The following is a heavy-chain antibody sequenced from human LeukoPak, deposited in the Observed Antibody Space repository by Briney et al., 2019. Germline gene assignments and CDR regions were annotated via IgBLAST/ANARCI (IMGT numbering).Heavy chain of an antibody. J-gene: IGHJ4*02. CDR3: AKESGALGAPLYDY. Sequence: GGSVRLSCVASGFIFRNYAMSWVRQAPGEGLEWVSGISDNGGGTYYADSVKGRFTISRDNSKNMLYLQMNSLRAEDTAVYYCAKESGALGAPLYDYWGRGILVTASS. CDR1: GFIFRNYA. CDR2: ISDNGGGT. D-gene: IGHD4/OR15-4a*01. V-gene: IGHV3-23*01.